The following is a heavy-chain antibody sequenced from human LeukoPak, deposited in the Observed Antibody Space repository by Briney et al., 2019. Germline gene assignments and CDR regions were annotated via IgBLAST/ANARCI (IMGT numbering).Heavy chain of an antibody. J-gene: IGHJ4*02. V-gene: IGHV1-8*02. Sequence: ASVKVSCKASGYTFTGYYMHWVRQATGEGLEWLGWMNPNSGNTGYAQKFQGRVTMTRNTSISTAYMELSSLRSEDTAVYYCARGPSGGWRNVDYWGQGTLVTVSS. CDR3: ARGPSGGWRNVDY. D-gene: IGHD6-19*01. CDR2: MNPNSGNT. CDR1: GYTFTGYY.